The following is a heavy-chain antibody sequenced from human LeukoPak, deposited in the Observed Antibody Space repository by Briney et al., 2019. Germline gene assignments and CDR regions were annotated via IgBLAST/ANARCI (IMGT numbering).Heavy chain of an antibody. CDR2: IYYSGGT. J-gene: IGHJ4*02. CDR3: ARHFYDSNYYFDY. V-gene: IGHV4-59*08. Sequence: SETLSLTCTVSGGSISSYYWSWIRQPPGKGLEWIGYIYYSGGTNYNPSLKSRVTISVDTSKNQFSLKLSSVTAADTAVYYCARHFYDSNYYFDYWGQGTLVTVSS. CDR1: GGSISSYY. D-gene: IGHD3-22*01.